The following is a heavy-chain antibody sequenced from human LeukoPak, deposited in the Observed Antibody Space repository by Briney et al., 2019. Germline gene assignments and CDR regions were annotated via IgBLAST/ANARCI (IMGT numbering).Heavy chain of an antibody. CDR1: GGSFSSGSYY. Sequence: SETLSLTCTVSGGSFSSGSYYWSWVRQPPGTGLEWIGYIYYSGSTNYNPSLKSRVTISVDTSKNQFSLKLSSVTAADTAVYYCARDLGGSGSYRGLAFDIWGQGTMVTVSS. CDR3: ARDLGGSGSYRGLAFDI. J-gene: IGHJ3*02. CDR2: IYYSGST. V-gene: IGHV4-61*01. D-gene: IGHD3-10*01.